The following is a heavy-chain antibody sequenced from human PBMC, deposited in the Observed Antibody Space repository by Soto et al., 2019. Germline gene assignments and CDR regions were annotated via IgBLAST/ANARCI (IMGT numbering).Heavy chain of an antibody. CDR1: GFTFSSYW. Sequence: GGSLRLSCAASGFTFSSYWMSWVRQAPGKGLEWVANIKQDGSEKYYVDSVKGRFTISRDNAKNSLYLQMNSLRAEDTAVYYCARETQPDFWSGYSPYYYYYYYMDVWGKGTTVTVSS. D-gene: IGHD3-3*01. CDR2: IKQDGSEK. V-gene: IGHV3-7*01. CDR3: ARETQPDFWSGYSPYYYYYYYMDV. J-gene: IGHJ6*03.